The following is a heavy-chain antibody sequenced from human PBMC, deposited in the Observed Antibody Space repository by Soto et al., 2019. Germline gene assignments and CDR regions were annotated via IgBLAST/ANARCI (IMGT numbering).Heavy chain of an antibody. CDR3: ATFARSSTVVPSMGY. CDR1: GYTFTSYG. V-gene: IGHV1-18*01. CDR2: ISAYNGNT. J-gene: IGHJ4*02. D-gene: IGHD4-17*01. Sequence: ASVKVSCKASGYTFTSYGISWVRQAPGQGLEWMGWISAYNGNTNYAQKLQGRVTMTTDTSTSTAYMELRSLRSDDTAVYYCATFARSSTVVPSMGYWGQGTLVTVSS.